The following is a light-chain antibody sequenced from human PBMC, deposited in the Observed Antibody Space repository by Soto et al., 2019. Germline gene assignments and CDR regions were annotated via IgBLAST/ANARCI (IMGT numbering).Light chain of an antibody. V-gene: IGKV1-5*01. CDR3: QPSDTSWP. CDR2: NAS. J-gene: IGKJ1*01. Sequence: DVQLTQSPSTLSASIGDRVTITCRASHRIYRWLGWYQQKPGRAPKLLISNASTLQSGVPSRFSGSGSDTDFTLTISSLQADDCATSYCQPSDTSWPFGQGTRVGIK. CDR1: HRIYRW.